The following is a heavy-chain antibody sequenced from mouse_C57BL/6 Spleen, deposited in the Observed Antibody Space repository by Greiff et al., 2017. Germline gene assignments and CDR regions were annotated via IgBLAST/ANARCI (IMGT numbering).Heavy chain of an antibody. Sequence: VQLQQSGAELVKPGASVKLSCTASGFNIKDYYMHWVKQRTEQGLEWIGRIDPEDGATKYAPKFQGKATITADTSSNTAYLQLSSLTSEDTAVYYCAREDDGYPYFDYWGQGTTLTVSS. D-gene: IGHD2-3*01. CDR2: IDPEDGAT. CDR3: AREDDGYPYFDY. J-gene: IGHJ2*01. CDR1: GFNIKDYY. V-gene: IGHV14-2*01.